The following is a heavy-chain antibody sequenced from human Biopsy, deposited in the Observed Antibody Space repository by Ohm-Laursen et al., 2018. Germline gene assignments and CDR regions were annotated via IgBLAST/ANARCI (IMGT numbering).Heavy chain of an antibody. J-gene: IGHJ2*01. CDR3: ARGVPHYDGSGFPLAGYWYFDL. D-gene: IGHD3-22*01. Sequence: TLSLTCTVSGGSIGGGEYYWNWIRQPPGKGLEWIGLISYSGTTIYNPSLESLLTISIDTSKNHFSLNLRSVTAADTAVYYCARGVPHYDGSGFPLAGYWYFDLWGRGTLVTVSS. CDR2: ISYSGTT. V-gene: IGHV4-31*01. CDR1: GGSIGGGEYY.